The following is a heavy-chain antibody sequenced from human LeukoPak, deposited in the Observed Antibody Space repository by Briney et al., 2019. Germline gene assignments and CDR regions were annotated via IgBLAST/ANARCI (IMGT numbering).Heavy chain of an antibody. CDR1: GFTFSSYG. CDR2: IWYDGSNK. CDR3: ARGPYYYDSSGYLNLDY. J-gene: IGHJ4*02. V-gene: IGHV3-33*01. Sequence: PGGSLRLSCAASGFTFSSYGMHWVRQAPGKGLEWVAVIWYDGSNKYYADSVKGRFTISRDNSKNTLYLQMNSLRAEDTAVYYCARGPYYYDSSGYLNLDYWGQGTLVTVSS. D-gene: IGHD3-22*01.